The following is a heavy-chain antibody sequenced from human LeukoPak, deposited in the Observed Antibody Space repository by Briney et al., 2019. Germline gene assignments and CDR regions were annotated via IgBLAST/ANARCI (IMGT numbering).Heavy chain of an antibody. V-gene: IGHV1-69*04. J-gene: IGHJ4*02. D-gene: IGHD3-10*01. CDR1: GGTFSSYA. CDR3: ARCYGSGSYYNVCYFDY. Sequence: ASVKVSCKASGGTFSSYAISWVRQAPGQGLEWMGRIIPILGIANYAQKFQGRVTITADKSTSTAYMELSSLRSEDTAVYYCARCYGSGSYYNVCYFDYWGQGTLVTVSS. CDR2: IIPILGIA.